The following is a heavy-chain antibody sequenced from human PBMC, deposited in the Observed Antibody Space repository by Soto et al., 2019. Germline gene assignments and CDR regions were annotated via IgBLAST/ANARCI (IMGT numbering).Heavy chain of an antibody. CDR3: ARELSNSPDYFDY. CDR2: IYYSGRT. V-gene: IGHV4-30-4*01. J-gene: IGHJ4*02. CDR1: GGSISSDDYY. D-gene: IGHD6-6*01. Sequence: QVQLQESGPGLVKPSQTLSITCTVSGGSISSDDYYWSWIRQPPGKGLAWIGYIYYSGRTAYNPSLKSRLIISIDTSKNQFSLNLNSVSGADTAVYYCARELSNSPDYFDYWGQGTLVTVSS.